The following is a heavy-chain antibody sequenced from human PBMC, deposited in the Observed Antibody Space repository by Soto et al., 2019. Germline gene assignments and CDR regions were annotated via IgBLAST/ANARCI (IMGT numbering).Heavy chain of an antibody. J-gene: IGHJ4*02. CDR3: VRGAFKSGSYPDYFDY. CDR2: IKQDGSAQ. D-gene: IGHD6-19*01. Sequence: GGSLRLSCAASGFTFSTSWMTWVRQAPGKGLEWVANIKQDGSAQYYVDSLKGRFSVSRDNAKNSLYLQMDRLRADDTAMYYCVRGAFKSGSYPDYFDYWGQGALVTVSS. V-gene: IGHV3-7*01. CDR1: GFTFSTSW.